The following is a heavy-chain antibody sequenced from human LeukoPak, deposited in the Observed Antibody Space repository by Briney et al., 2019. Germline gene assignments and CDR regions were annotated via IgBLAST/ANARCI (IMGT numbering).Heavy chain of an antibody. CDR3: ATLDTVAASY. CDR1: GFTFSSYE. D-gene: IGHD5-12*01. V-gene: IGHV3-48*03. Sequence: GGSLRLSCAASGFTFSSYEMNWVRQAPGKGLEWVSYISSSGSTIYYADSVKGRFTISRDNAKNSLYLQMNSLRAEDTAVYYCATLDTVAASYWGQGTLITVSS. CDR2: ISSSGSTI. J-gene: IGHJ4*02.